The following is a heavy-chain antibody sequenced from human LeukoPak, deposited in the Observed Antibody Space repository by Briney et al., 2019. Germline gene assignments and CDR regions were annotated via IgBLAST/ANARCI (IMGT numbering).Heavy chain of an antibody. Sequence: GSLRLSCVASDFTFSSYWMTWVRQTPGKGLEWVSAISGSGGSTYYADSVKGRFTISRDNSKNTLYLQMNSLRAEDTAVYYCAKDRQRFAAAGTTFDYWGQGTLVTVSS. V-gene: IGHV3-23*01. CDR1: DFTFSSYW. J-gene: IGHJ4*02. D-gene: IGHD6-13*01. CDR2: ISGSGGST. CDR3: AKDRQRFAAAGTTFDY.